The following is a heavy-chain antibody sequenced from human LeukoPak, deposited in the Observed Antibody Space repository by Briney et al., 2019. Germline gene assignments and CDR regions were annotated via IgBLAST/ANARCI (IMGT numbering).Heavy chain of an antibody. V-gene: IGHV3-48*03. CDR1: GLTFSSYE. CDR3: ARDRASYYYGSGSYTH. J-gene: IGHJ4*02. CDR2: ISSSGSTV. D-gene: IGHD3-10*01. Sequence: GGSLRLSCAASGLTFSSYEMNWVRQAPGKGLEWVSYISSSGSTVYYADSVKGRFTISRDNAKNSLYLQMNSLRAEDTAVYYCARDRASYYYGSGSYTHWGQGTLVTVSS.